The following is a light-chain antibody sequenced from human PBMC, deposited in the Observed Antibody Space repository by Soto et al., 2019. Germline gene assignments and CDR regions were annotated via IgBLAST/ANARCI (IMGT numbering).Light chain of an antibody. CDR2: WAS. CDR1: QSVLYSSNNKNY. Sequence: DIVMTQSPDSLAVSLGERAAINCKSSQSVLYSSNNKNYLAWYQQKPGQPPKLLIYWASTRESGVPDRFSGSGSGTEFTLNINRLEPEDFAVYYCQQYGRSPHTFGQGTKLEIK. J-gene: IGKJ2*01. CDR3: QQYGRSPHT. V-gene: IGKV4-1*01.